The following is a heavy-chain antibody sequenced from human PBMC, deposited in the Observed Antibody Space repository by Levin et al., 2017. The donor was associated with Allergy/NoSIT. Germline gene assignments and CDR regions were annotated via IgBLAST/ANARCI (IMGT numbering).Heavy chain of an antibody. CDR1: GFTFSAYS. J-gene: IGHJ4*02. CDR3: ARDLVTVVTPGVVGY. Sequence: GESLKISCAASGFTFSAYSMNWVRQAPGKGLEWISYISSGGTTIYSADSLKGRFTISRGDAKNSLYLQMNSLRDEDTAGYYCARDLVTVVTPGVVGYWGQGPLVTVSS. CDR2: ISSGGTTI. D-gene: IGHD4-23*01. V-gene: IGHV3-48*02.